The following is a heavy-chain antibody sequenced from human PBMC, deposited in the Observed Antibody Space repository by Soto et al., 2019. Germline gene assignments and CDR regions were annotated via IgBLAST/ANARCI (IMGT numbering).Heavy chain of an antibody. CDR3: ARALVVPAAMEAWFDP. CDR2: IYYSGST. Sequence: SETLSLTCPVSGGSISSYYWSWIRQPPGKGLEWIGYIYYSGSTNYNPSLKSRVTISVDTSKNQFSLKLSSVTAADTAVYYCARALVVPAAMEAWFDPWGQGTLVTVSS. J-gene: IGHJ5*02. V-gene: IGHV4-59*08. CDR1: GGSISSYY. D-gene: IGHD2-2*01.